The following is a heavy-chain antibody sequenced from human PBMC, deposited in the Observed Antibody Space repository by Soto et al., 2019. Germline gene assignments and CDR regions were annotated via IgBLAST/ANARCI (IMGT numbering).Heavy chain of an antibody. CDR2: INHSGST. J-gene: IGHJ3*02. Sequence: QVQLQQWGAGLLKPSETLSLTCAVYGGSFSGYYWSWIRQPPGKGLEWIGEINHSGSTNYNPSLKSRVTISVDTSKNQFSLKLSSVTAADTAVYYCARGRTGYSSSWTLPGAFDIWGQGTMVTVSS. D-gene: IGHD6-13*01. CDR3: ARGRTGYSSSWTLPGAFDI. CDR1: GGSFSGYY. V-gene: IGHV4-34*01.